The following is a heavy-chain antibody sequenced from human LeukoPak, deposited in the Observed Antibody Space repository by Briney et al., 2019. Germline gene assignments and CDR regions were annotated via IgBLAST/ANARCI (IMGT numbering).Heavy chain of an antibody. V-gene: IGHV3-48*01. CDR1: GFTFSSYS. D-gene: IGHD3-22*01. J-gene: IGHJ3*02. Sequence: GGSLRLSCAASGFTFSSYSMNWVRQAPGKGLEWVSYISSSSSTIYYADSVKGRFTISRDNAKNSLYLQMNSLRAEDTAVYYCARDEPYSSGYYPDAFDIWGQGTMVTVSS. CDR2: ISSSSSTI. CDR3: ARDEPYSSGYYPDAFDI.